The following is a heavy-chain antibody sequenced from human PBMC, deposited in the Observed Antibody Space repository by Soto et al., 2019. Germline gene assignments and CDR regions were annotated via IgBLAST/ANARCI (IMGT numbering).Heavy chain of an antibody. CDR3: ARADCSSTSCYHAFDI. CDR1: GGSISRGYYY. V-gene: IGHV4-61*02. Sequence: SETLSLTCSVSGGSISRGYYYWSWIRQPAGKGLEWIGRIYTSGSTNYNPSLKSRVTMSVDTSKNQFSLKLSSVTAADTAVYYCARADCSSTSCYHAFDIWGQGTMVTVSS. CDR2: IYTSGST. J-gene: IGHJ3*02. D-gene: IGHD2-2*01.